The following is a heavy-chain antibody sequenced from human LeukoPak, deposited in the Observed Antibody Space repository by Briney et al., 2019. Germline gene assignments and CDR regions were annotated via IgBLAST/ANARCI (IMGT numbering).Heavy chain of an antibody. Sequence: SETLSLTCTVSGGSISSYYWSWIRQPPGKGLEWIGLIYTSGSTNYNPSLKSRVIISVDTSKNQFSLKLTSVTAADTAVYYCARGTIAADDYYYMDVWGKGTTVTISS. V-gene: IGHV4-4*08. CDR1: GGSISSYY. CDR2: IYTSGST. D-gene: IGHD6-13*01. J-gene: IGHJ6*03. CDR3: ARGTIAADDYYYMDV.